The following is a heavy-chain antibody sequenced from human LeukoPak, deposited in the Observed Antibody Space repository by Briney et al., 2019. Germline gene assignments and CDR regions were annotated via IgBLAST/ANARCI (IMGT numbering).Heavy chain of an antibody. CDR3: ARDSPVPEWAGGPGSSYSISFDP. D-gene: IGHD6-13*01. J-gene: IGHJ5*02. CDR1: GYTFTSYG. CDR2: ISAYNGNT. Sequence: ASVKVSCKASGYTFTSYGISWVRQAPGQGLEWMGWISAYNGNTNYAQKLQGRVTMTTDTSTSTAYMELRSLRSDDTAVYYCARDSPVPEWAGGPGSSYSISFDPWGQGTLVTVSS. V-gene: IGHV1-18*01.